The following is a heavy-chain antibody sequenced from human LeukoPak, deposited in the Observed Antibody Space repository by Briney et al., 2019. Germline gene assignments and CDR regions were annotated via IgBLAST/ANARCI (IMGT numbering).Heavy chain of an antibody. V-gene: IGHV4-4*07. J-gene: IGHJ4*02. D-gene: IGHD3-22*01. Sequence: SETLSLTCTVSGGSISSYYWSWIRQPAGKGLEWIGRIYTSGSTNYNPSLKSRVTMSVDTSKNQFSLKLSSVTAADTAVYHCARGQDSSGYYYFDYFDYWGQGTLVTVSS. CDR1: GGSISSYY. CDR2: IYTSGST. CDR3: ARGQDSSGYYYFDYFDY.